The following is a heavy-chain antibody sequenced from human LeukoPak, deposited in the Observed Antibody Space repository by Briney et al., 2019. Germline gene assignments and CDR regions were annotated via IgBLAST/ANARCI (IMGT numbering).Heavy chain of an antibody. J-gene: IGHJ4*02. CDR1: GFTFSSYS. V-gene: IGHV3-48*01. D-gene: IGHD4-17*01. Sequence: GGSLRLSCAASGFTFSSYSMNWVRQAPGKGLEWVSYISSSSSTIYYADSVKGRFTISRDNAKNSLYLQMNSLRAEDTAVYYCARPGIQTVASYGDHGVDYWGQGTLVTVSS. CDR2: ISSSSSTI. CDR3: ARPGIQTVASYGDHGVDY.